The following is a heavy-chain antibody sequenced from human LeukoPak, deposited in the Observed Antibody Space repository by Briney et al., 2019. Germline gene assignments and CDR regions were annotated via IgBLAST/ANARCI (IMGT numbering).Heavy chain of an antibody. V-gene: IGHV3-7*01. CDR1: GFTFSKYW. CDR3: ARGDYYGSGSYDY. CDR2: INQDGSEK. J-gene: IGHJ4*02. Sequence: PGGSLRLSCAASGFTFSKYWMNWVRQAPGKGLEWVANINQDGSEKYYVDSMKGRFTISRDNARNSLYLQMNSLRAEDTAVYYCARGDYYGSGSYDYWGQGTLVTVSS. D-gene: IGHD3-10*01.